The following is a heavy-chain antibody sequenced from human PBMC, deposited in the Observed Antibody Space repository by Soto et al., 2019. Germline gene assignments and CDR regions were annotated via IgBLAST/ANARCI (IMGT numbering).Heavy chain of an antibody. CDR1: GFTFNTYN. V-gene: IGHV3-21*01. Sequence: EVQLVESGGGLVKPGGSLRLSCAASGFTFNTYNMNWVRQAPGKELEWVSSITTSSAYIYYADSLKGRITISRDNAKNSLFLQMNSLRAEDTAVYYCVRSGTARLLRHSWFDTWGQGTLVTVSS. D-gene: IGHD2-21*01. CDR2: ITTSSAYI. J-gene: IGHJ5*02. CDR3: VRSGTARLLRHSWFDT.